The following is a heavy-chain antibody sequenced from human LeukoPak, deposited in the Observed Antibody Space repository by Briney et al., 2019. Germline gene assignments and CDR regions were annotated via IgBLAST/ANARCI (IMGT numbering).Heavy chain of an antibody. Sequence: GGSLRLSCAASGFTFSSSAMSWVRQAPGKGLEWVSAISGSGGSTYYADSVKGRFTISRDNSKNTLYLQMNSLRAEDTAVYYCAKGGPYSSGHNPWDYFDYWGQGTLVTVSS. D-gene: IGHD6-19*01. CDR1: GFTFSSSA. CDR3: AKGGPYSSGHNPWDYFDY. V-gene: IGHV3-23*01. CDR2: ISGSGGST. J-gene: IGHJ4*02.